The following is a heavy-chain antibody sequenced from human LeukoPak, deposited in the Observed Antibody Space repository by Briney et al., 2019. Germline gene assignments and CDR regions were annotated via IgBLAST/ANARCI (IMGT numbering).Heavy chain of an antibody. Sequence: SETLSLTCTVSGGSISNYYWSWIRQPPGKGLEWIGYIYHTGSTSYNPSIKSRVIMSVETSQNQFSLKVRSVTAADTAVYYCAREESGYDYSPFYYWGQGILVTVSS. D-gene: IGHD5-12*01. CDR1: GGSISNYY. CDR3: AREESGYDYSPFYY. CDR2: IYHTGST. V-gene: IGHV4-59*01. J-gene: IGHJ4*02.